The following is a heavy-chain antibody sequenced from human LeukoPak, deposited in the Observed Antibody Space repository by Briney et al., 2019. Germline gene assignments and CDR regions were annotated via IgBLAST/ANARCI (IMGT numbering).Heavy chain of an antibody. D-gene: IGHD6-19*01. Sequence: PGGSLRLSCAASGFTFSGYAMSWVRPAPGKGLEWVSDISVSGGFTYYADSVKGRFTISRDNSKNTLYLQMNSLRAEDTAVYYCAKEHSSGLSAEYFQHWGQGTLVTVSS. CDR1: GFTFSGYA. CDR3: AKEHSSGLSAEYFQH. J-gene: IGHJ1*01. CDR2: ISVSGGFT. V-gene: IGHV3-23*01.